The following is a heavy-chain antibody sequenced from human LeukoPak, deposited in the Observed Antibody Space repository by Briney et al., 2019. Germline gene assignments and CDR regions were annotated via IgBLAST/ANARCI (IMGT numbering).Heavy chain of an antibody. CDR1: GFTFSTYA. J-gene: IGHJ3*01. V-gene: IGHV3-23*01. Sequence: PGGSLRLSCVASGFTFSTYAMSWVRQAPGKGLEWVSSISDRGGSTYYADSVKGRFTISRDSSKNTLYLQLNSLRAEDTAVYYCAKDQLGYCTNGLCYTKESPFDVWGQGTMVTVSS. CDR2: ISDRGGST. CDR3: AKDQLGYCTNGLCYTKESPFDV. D-gene: IGHD2-8*01.